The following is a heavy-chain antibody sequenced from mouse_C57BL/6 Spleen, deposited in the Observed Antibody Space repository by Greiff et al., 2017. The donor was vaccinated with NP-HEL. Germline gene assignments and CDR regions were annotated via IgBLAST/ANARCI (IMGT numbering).Heavy chain of an antibody. V-gene: IGHV1-82*01. J-gene: IGHJ1*03. CDR1: GYAFSSSW. CDR2: IYPGDGDT. D-gene: IGHD1-1*01. CDR3: ARGYYYGPHWYFDV. Sequence: QVQLQQSGPELVKPGASVKISCKASGYAFSSSWMNWVKQRPGKGLEWIGRIYPGDGDTNYNGKFKGKATLTADKSSSTAYMQLSSLTSEDSAVYVCARGYYYGPHWYFDVWGTGTTVTVSS.